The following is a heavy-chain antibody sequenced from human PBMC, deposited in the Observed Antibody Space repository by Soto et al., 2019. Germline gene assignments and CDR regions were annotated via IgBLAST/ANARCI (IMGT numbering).Heavy chain of an antibody. Sequence: EVQLVETGGGLIQPGGSLRLSCAASGFTVSSNYMSWVRQAPGKGLEWVSVIYSGGSTYYADSVKGRCTISRDNSKNTLYLQMNSLRAEDTAVYDCARGYSYRLPFDYRGQGTLVTVSS. CDR3: ARGYSYRLPFDY. D-gene: IGHD5-18*01. CDR2: IYSGGST. CDR1: GFTVSSNY. J-gene: IGHJ4*02. V-gene: IGHV3-53*02.